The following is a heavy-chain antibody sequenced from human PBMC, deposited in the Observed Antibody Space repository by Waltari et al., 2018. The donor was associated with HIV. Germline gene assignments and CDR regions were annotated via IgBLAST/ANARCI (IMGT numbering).Heavy chain of an antibody. Sequence: QVQLVQSGAELKKSGASVKVSCKPSGYTFTDYYIHWVRQAPGQGLEWMGWININSGGTNFSQKFRGRVTLNRDTSISTAYMQLSSLGSDDTAIYYCTRAQSHVHGLDVWGQGTTVTVSS. J-gene: IGHJ6*02. CDR2: ININSGGT. V-gene: IGHV1-2*02. CDR1: GYTFTDYY. CDR3: TRAQSHVHGLDV.